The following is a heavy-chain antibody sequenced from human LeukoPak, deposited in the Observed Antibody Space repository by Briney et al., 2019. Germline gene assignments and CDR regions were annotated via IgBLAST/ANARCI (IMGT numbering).Heavy chain of an antibody. CDR1: GGSISCYY. D-gene: IGHD5-12*01. V-gene: IGHV4-59*08. CDR2: VYYTGTT. Sequence: SETLSLTCSVSGGSISCYYWNWIRRPPGKGLEWIGYVYYTGTTSYNPSLKSRLSISVDTSKSQFFLKLSSVTAADTAVYYCASHGSSSHDVLTWGQGTQVTVSS. CDR3: ASHGSSSHDVLT. J-gene: IGHJ4*02.